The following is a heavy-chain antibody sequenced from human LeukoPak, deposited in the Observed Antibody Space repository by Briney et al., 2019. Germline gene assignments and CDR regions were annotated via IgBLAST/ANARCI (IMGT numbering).Heavy chain of an antibody. CDR2: ISYDGSNK. CDR1: GFTFSSYA. CDR3: ARDSRGGSYAHFDY. J-gene: IGHJ4*02. V-gene: IGHV3-30-3*01. D-gene: IGHD1-26*01. Sequence: GGSLRLSCAASGFTFSSYAMHWVRQAPGKGLEWVAVISYDGSNKYYADSVKGRFTISRDNSKNTLYLQMNSLRAEDTAVHYCARDSRGGSYAHFDYWGQGTLVTVSS.